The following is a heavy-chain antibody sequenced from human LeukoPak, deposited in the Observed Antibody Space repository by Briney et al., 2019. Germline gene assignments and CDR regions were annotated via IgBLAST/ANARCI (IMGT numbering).Heavy chain of an antibody. CDR1: GGSISSGGYY. CDR3: ARDGGYGSGSYQFDY. Sequence: SETLSLTCTVSGGSISSGGYYWSWIRQHPGKGLEWIGYIYYSGSTYYNPSLKSRVTISVDTSKNQFSLKLNSVTDADTAVYYCARDGGYGSGSYQFDYWGQRTLVTVSP. D-gene: IGHD3-10*01. V-gene: IGHV4-31*03. CDR2: IYYSGST. J-gene: IGHJ4*02.